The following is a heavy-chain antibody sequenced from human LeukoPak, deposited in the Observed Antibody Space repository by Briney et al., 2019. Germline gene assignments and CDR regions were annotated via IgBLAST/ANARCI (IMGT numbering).Heavy chain of an antibody. Sequence: SETLSLTCTVSGGSISSDGHFWSWVRQHPGKGLEWLGYIYYSGSTYYNSSLQSRVTISVDTSKNQFSLKLSSVTAADTAVYFCATVPKGRGTNFDSWGQGTLVTVSS. CDR1: GGSISSDGHF. J-gene: IGHJ4*02. CDR2: IYYSGST. V-gene: IGHV4-31*03. D-gene: IGHD3-10*01. CDR3: ATVPKGRGTNFDS.